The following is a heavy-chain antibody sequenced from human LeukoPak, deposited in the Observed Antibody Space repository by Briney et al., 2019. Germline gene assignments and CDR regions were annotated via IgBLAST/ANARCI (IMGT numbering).Heavy chain of an antibody. CDR2: IYPGDSDT. J-gene: IGHJ5*02. CDR1: GYSFTSYW. V-gene: IGHV5-51*01. CDR3: ARRGSFRYCSGGSCPFNWFDP. D-gene: IGHD2-15*01. Sequence: GESLKISCKGSGYSFTSYWIGWVRQMPGTGLEWMGIIYPGDSDTRYSPSFQGQVTISADKSISTAYLQWSSLKASDTAMYYCARRGSFRYCSGGSCPFNWFDPWGQGTLVTVSS.